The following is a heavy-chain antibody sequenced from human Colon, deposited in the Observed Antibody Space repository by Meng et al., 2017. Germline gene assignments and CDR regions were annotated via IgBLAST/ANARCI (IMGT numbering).Heavy chain of an antibody. CDR2: TYYSSKWIN. V-gene: IGHV6-1*01. CDR3: GRVFLVRGFNY. CDR1: GDCVSSNNAA. J-gene: IGHJ4*02. D-gene: IGHD3-3*01. Sequence: HVPVQQSSAGVAEPSQTFSITCATSGDCVSSNNAAWNWIRRYPSRGLVWLVRTYYSSKWINDYAVFVKGRITFDAETSTNQVSLQFTSMTPEETVVYYSGRVFLVRGFNYWGQGTLVTVSS.